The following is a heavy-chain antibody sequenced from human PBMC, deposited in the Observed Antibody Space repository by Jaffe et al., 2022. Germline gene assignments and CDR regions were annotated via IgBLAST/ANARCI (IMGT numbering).Heavy chain of an antibody. CDR2: ISSSGSTI. V-gene: IGHV3-48*03. J-gene: IGHJ4*02. CDR1: GFTFSSYE. CDR3: ARDLQGSMVRGVY. D-gene: IGHD3-10*01. Sequence: EVQLVESGGGLVQPGGSLRLSCAASGFTFSSYEMNWVRQAPGKGLEWVSYISSSGSTIYYADSVKGRFTISRDNAKNSLYLQMNSLRAEDTAVYYCARDLQGSMVRGVYWGQGTLVTVSS.